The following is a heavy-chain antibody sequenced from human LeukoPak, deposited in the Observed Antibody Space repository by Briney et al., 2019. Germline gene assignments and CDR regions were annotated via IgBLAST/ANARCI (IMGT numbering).Heavy chain of an antibody. J-gene: IGHJ4*02. CDR2: IKQDGSEE. CDR3: SRSLDY. CDR1: GFPFSDYW. V-gene: IGHV3-7*01. Sequence: GGSLRLSCAASGFPFSDYWMDWVRQAPGKGMEWVANIKQDGSEEYYADFVKGRFTISRDNAKNSLYLQMNSLRAEDTAVYYCSRSLDYWGQGALVTVSS.